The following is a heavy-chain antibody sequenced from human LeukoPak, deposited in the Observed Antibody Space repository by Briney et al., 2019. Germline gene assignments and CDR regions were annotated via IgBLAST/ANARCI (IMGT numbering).Heavy chain of an antibody. V-gene: IGHV3-7*01. CDR2: IKRDESEK. D-gene: IGHD6-13*01. CDR1: GFTFSSYS. J-gene: IGHJ4*02. CDR3: ARPPNIATAGQD. Sequence: GGSLRLSCAASGFTFSSYSMNWVRQAPGKGLEWVANIKRDESEKYYVDSVKGRFTISRDNAKNSLYLQMNSLRAEDTAVYYCARPPNIATAGQDWGQGTLVTVSS.